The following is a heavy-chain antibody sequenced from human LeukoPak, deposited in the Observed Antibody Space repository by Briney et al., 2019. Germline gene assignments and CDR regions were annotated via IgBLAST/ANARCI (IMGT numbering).Heavy chain of an antibody. V-gene: IGHV1-24*01. J-gene: IGHJ3*02. Sequence: ASVKVSCKVSGYTLTELSMHWVRQAPGKGLERMGGFDPEDGETIYAQKFQGRVTMTEDTSTDTAYMELSSLRSEDTAVYYCATELRVPAWGAFDIWGQGTMVTVSS. CDR3: ATELRVPAWGAFDI. CDR2: FDPEDGET. CDR1: GYTLTELS. D-gene: IGHD2-2*01.